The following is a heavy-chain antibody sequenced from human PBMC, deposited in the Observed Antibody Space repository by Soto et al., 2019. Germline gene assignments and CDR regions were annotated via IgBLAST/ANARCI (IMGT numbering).Heavy chain of an antibody. CDR2: IFSNDEK. CDR1: GFSLSNARMG. CDR3: ARISPRGCSSTSCYAFDY. D-gene: IGHD2-2*01. V-gene: IGHV2-26*01. Sequence: SCPTLVNPTETLTLTCTVSGFSLSNARMGVSWIRQPPGKALEWLAHIFSNDEKSYSTSLKSRLTISKDTSKSQVVLTMTNMDPVDTATYYCARISPRGCSSTSCYAFDYWGQGTLVTVSS. J-gene: IGHJ4*02.